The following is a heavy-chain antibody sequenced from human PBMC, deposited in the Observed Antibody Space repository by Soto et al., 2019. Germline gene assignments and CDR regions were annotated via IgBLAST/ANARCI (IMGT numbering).Heavy chain of an antibody. V-gene: IGHV3-53*01. CDR2: IYSGGGT. J-gene: IGHJ4*02. D-gene: IGHD3-22*01. Sequence: LRLSCAASVFTVISNYMSWVRQAPGKGLEWVSVIYSGGGTYYADSVXGRFTISXXNSKKALDLQIXSLRAXYTAVYYCARVFYYDSSGSVDYWAQGTLVTVSS. CDR3: ARVFYYDSSGSVDY. CDR1: VFTVISNY.